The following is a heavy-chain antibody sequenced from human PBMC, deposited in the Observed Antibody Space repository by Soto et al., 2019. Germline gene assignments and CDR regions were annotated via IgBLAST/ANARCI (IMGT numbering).Heavy chain of an antibody. D-gene: IGHD2-15*01. CDR2: IIPISGGT. Sequence: QVQLVQSGAEVKKPGASVKVSCKASGYTFIAYYIHWVRQAPGQGLEWMGWIIPISGGTNYAQKFQDRVTMTRDTSISTAYMELSSLRSDDTAVYYWARGAYSHAFDIWGQGTMVTVSS. CDR3: ARGAYSHAFDI. CDR1: GYTFIAYY. J-gene: IGHJ3*02. V-gene: IGHV1-2*02.